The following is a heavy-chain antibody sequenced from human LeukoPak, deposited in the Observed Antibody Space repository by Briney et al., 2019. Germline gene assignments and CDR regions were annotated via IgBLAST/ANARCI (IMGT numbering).Heavy chain of an antibody. D-gene: IGHD6-19*01. CDR2: ISYDGSNK. CDR3: ARGGIAVAGLIDY. V-gene: IGHV3-30-3*01. J-gene: IGHJ4*02. Sequence: GGSLRLSCAASGFTFSSYAMHWVRQAPGKGLEWVAVISYDGSNKYYADSVKGRFTISRDNSKNTLYLQMNSLRAEDTAVYYCARGGIAVAGLIDYWGQGTLVTVSS. CDR1: GFTFSSYA.